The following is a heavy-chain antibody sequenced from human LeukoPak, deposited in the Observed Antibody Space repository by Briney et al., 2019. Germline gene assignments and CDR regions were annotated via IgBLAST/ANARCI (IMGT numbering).Heavy chain of an antibody. Sequence: GGSLRLTCAASGFTISSSYMSWVRQVPGKGLEWVSYIYGADTIYYADFVKDRFTISRDSNRNILYLQMNSLRADDTAVYYCARCARGAYSDYWGQGTLVTVSS. CDR2: IYGADTI. V-gene: IGHV3-66*01. J-gene: IGHJ4*02. D-gene: IGHD4/OR15-4a*01. CDR3: ARCARGAYSDY. CDR1: GFTISSSY.